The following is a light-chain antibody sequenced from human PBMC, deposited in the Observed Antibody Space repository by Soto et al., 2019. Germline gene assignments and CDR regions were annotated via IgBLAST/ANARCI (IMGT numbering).Light chain of an antibody. V-gene: IGKV1-5*03. CDR2: KAS. CDR3: QQSNIYSPRNP. CDR1: QSISSW. Sequence: DIQMTQSPSTLSASVGDRVTITCRASQSISSWLAWYQQKPGKAPKLLIYKASYLESGVPSRFSGSGSGTEFTLTISRLQPDDFATYYCQQSNIYSPRNPFGQGTKVEIK. J-gene: IGKJ1*01.